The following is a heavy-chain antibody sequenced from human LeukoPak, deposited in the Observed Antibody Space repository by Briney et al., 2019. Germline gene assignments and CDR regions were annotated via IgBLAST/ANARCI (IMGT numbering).Heavy chain of an antibody. V-gene: IGHV4-59*01. J-gene: IGHJ3*02. CDR2: IYYSGGT. CDR1: GGSISSYY. D-gene: IGHD3-10*01. Sequence: SETLSLTCTVSGGSISSYYWSWIRQPPGKGLEWIGYIYYSGGTNYNPSLKSRVTISVDTSKNQFSLKLSSVTAADTAVYYCASSGGAFDIWGQGTMVTVSS. CDR3: ASSGGAFDI.